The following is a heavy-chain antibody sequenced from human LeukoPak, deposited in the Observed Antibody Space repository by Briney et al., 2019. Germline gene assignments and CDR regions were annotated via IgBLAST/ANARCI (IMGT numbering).Heavy chain of an antibody. Sequence: GGSLRLSCAASGFTFSSYSMNWVRQAPGKGLEWVSSISSSSTYIYYADSVKGRFTISRDNAKNSLYLQMNSLRAEDTAVYFCARESDFAGTTDCWGQGTLVTVSS. CDR1: GFTFSSYS. CDR3: ARESDFAGTTDC. J-gene: IGHJ4*02. D-gene: IGHD1-1*01. V-gene: IGHV3-21*01. CDR2: ISSSSTYI.